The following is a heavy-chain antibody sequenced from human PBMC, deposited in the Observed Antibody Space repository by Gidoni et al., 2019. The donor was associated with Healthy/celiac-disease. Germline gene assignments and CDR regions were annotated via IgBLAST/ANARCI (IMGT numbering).Heavy chain of an antibody. J-gene: IGHJ5*02. CDR3: ARRSRITIFGVVILGGSFDP. CDR2: INHSGST. CDR1: GGSFSGYY. Sequence: QVQLQQWGAGLLKPSETLSLTCAVYGGSFSGYYWSWIRQPPGKGLEWIGEINHSGSTNYNPSLKSRVTISVDTSKNQFSLKLSSVTAADTAVYYCARRSRITIFGVVILGGSFDPWGQGTLVTVSS. V-gene: IGHV4-34*01. D-gene: IGHD3-3*01.